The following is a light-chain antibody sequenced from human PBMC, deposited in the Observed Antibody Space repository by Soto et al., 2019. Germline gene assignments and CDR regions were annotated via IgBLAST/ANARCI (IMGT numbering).Light chain of an antibody. Sequence: DIQMTQSPSSLSTSVGDRVTITCRASQNINNWLAWYQQKPGRAPKVLIYDASSLESGVPSRFSGSGSGTEVTLTISSLQPDDFATYYCQHYNSYPYTFGQGTKLEIK. CDR2: DAS. CDR1: QNINNW. V-gene: IGKV1-5*01. J-gene: IGKJ2*01. CDR3: QHYNSYPYT.